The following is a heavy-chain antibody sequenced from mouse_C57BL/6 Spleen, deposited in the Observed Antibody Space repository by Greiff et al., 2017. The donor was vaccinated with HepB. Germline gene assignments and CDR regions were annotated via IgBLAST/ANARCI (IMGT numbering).Heavy chain of an antibody. Sequence: QVQLQQPGAELVKPGASVKLSCKASGYTFTSYWMQWVKQRPGQGLEWIGEIDPSDSYTNYNQKFKGKATLTVDTSSSTAYMQLGSLTSEDSAVYYCASHYYGSSPYYFDYWGQGTTLTVSS. CDR1: GYTFTSYW. CDR3: ASHYYGSSPYYFDY. J-gene: IGHJ2*01. CDR2: IDPSDSYT. D-gene: IGHD1-1*01. V-gene: IGHV1-50*01.